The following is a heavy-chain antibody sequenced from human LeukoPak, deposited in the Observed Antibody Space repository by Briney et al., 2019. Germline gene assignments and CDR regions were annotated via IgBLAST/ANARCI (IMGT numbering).Heavy chain of an antibody. CDR2: INHSGRT. Sequence: PTETLSLTCTVSGGSISGYYWNWIRQPPGKGLEWIGEINHSGRTNYNPSLKSRVTISVDTSKKQFSLKLSSVTAADTAVYYCARGVDYYGVWGQGTLVTVSS. D-gene: IGHD3-10*01. CDR3: ARGVDYYGV. J-gene: IGHJ4*02. CDR1: GGSISGYY. V-gene: IGHV4-34*01.